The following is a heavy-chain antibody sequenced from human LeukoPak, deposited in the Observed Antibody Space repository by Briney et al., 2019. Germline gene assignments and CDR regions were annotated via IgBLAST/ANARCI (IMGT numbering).Heavy chain of an antibody. CDR1: GFTFSTYS. J-gene: IGHJ4*02. Sequence: GGSLRLTCAASGFTFSTYSMNWVRQAPGKGLEWVSYISSSSTIYYADSVKGRFTISRDNAKNSLYLQMNSLRAEDKAVYYCARDLPSDYWGQGTLVTVSS. V-gene: IGHV3-48*04. CDR2: ISSSSTI. CDR3: ARDLPSDY.